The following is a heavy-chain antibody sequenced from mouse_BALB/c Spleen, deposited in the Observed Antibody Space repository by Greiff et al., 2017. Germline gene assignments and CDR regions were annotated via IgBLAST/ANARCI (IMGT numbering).Heavy chain of an antibody. CDR2: IDPANGNT. J-gene: IGHJ3*01. CDR1: GFNIKDTY. CDR3: ARWLLG. Sequence: VQLKESGAELVKPGASVKLSCTASGFNIKDTYMHWVKQRPEQGLEWIGRIDPANGNTKYDPKFQGKATITADTSSNTAYLQLSSLTSEDTAVYYCARWLLGWGQGTLVTVSA. V-gene: IGHV14-3*02. D-gene: IGHD2-3*01.